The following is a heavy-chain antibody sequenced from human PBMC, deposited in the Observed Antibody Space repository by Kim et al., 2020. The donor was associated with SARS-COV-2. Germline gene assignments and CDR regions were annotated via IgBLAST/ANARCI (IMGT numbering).Heavy chain of an antibody. CDR2: ISYNREI. V-gene: IGHV3-48*02. J-gene: IGHJ4*02. CDR1: GFAFSAHA. Sequence: GGSQRLSCTASGFAFSAHAMNWVRQAPGKGLEWISFISYNREILYRDSVRGRFTISRDNAKNSLYLQMNSLRDEDTAVYYCARGINHAFDYWGQAILVA. CDR3: ARGINHAFDY.